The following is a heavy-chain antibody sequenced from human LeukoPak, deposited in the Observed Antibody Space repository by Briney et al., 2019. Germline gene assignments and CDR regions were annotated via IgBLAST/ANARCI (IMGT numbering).Heavy chain of an antibody. V-gene: IGHV3-30*18. Sequence: GRSLRLSRAASGFTFSTYGMHWVRQAPGKGLEWVAVVSYDGSNKYYADSVKGRFTISRDNSKSTLYLQMNSLRAEDTAVYYCAKDWGNWGYGYYFDHWGQGTLVTVSS. CDR2: VSYDGSNK. CDR1: GFTFSTYG. J-gene: IGHJ4*02. CDR3: AKDWGNWGYGYYFDH. D-gene: IGHD7-27*01.